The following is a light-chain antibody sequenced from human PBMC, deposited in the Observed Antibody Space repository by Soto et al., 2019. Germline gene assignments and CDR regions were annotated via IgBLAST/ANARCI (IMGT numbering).Light chain of an antibody. CDR3: QQRSNWPLT. CDR1: QSVSSY. Sequence: ETVLTQSPDTLSFSPVDRPTLSCSASQSVSSYLAWYQQKPGQAPRLLIYDASNRATGIPARFSGSGSGTDFTLTISSLEPEDFAVYYCQQRSNWPLTFGGGTKVDNK. V-gene: IGKV3-11*01. CDR2: DAS. J-gene: IGKJ4*01.